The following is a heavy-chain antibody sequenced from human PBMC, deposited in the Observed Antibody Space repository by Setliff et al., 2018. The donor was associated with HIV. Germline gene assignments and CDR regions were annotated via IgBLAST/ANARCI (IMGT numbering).Heavy chain of an antibody. V-gene: IGHV1-18*01. CDR1: GYSFTTYG. Sequence: RASVKVSCKTSGYSFTTYGISWVRQAPGHGLEWMGWISPYNGHTKSAQTFQGRVTMTIDTSTNSAYMELRSLRSDDTAVYFCARLGSGWSDSYYYAMDVWGQGTTVTVSS. J-gene: IGHJ6*02. CDR3: ARLGSGWSDSYYYAMDV. D-gene: IGHD6-19*01. CDR2: ISPYNGHT.